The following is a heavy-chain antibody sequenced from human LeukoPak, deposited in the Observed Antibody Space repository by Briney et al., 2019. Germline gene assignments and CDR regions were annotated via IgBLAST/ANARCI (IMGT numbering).Heavy chain of an antibody. CDR2: ITSGDST. V-gene: IGHV3-23*01. D-gene: IGHD4-17*01. CDR3: AKDRTPTTRGVDY. Sequence: GGSLRLSCAASGFTFSNYAMSWVRQAPGKGLEWVSTITSGDSTYYADSVKGRFTISRDNSKNTLYLQMNSLRAEDTAVYYCAKDRTPTTRGVDYWGQGTLVTVSS. J-gene: IGHJ4*02. CDR1: GFTFSNYA.